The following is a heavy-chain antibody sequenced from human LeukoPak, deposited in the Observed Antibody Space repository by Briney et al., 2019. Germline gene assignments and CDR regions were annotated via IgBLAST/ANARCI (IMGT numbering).Heavy chain of an antibody. Sequence: GGSLRLSCAASGFTFSSYGMHWVRQAPGKGLEWVAVISYDGSNKYYADSVKGRFTISRDNSKNTLYLQMNSLRAEDTAVYYCAKDRNPYDSSGYYFDYWGQGTLVTVSS. V-gene: IGHV3-30*18. D-gene: IGHD3-22*01. CDR1: GFTFSSYG. J-gene: IGHJ4*02. CDR3: AKDRNPYDSSGYYFDY. CDR2: ISYDGSNK.